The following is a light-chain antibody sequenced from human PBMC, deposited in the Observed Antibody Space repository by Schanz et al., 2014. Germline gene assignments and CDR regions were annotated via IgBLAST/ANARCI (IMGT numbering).Light chain of an antibody. CDR1: QGINNF. CDR3: QQSYSTPQT. V-gene: IGKV1-27*01. Sequence: DIQMTQSPSSLSASVRDRVTITCRASQGINNFLAWYQQKPGKVPKLLMYAASTLQSGVPSRFSGSGSGTDFTLTISSLQPEDFATYYCQQSYSTPQTFGQGTKVEIK. J-gene: IGKJ1*01. CDR2: AAS.